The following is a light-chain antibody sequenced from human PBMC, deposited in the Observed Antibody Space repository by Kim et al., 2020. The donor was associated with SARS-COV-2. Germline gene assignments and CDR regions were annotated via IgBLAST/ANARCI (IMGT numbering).Light chain of an antibody. J-gene: IGKJ5*01. CDR1: QSVSSN. CDR3: QQYYNWRSIT. V-gene: IGKV3D-15*01. CDR2: GAS. Sequence: EIVMTQSPATLSVSPGERATLSCRASQSVSSNLAWYQQTPGQPPRLLIYGASTRAPGIPARFSGSGSGTEFTLTISRLQSEDFAVYYCQQYYNWRSITFGQGTRLEIK.